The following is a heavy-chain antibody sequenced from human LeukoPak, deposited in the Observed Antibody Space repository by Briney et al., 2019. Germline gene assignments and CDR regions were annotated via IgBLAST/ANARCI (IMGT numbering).Heavy chain of an antibody. CDR3: ARDRSSGWYYFDY. D-gene: IGHD6-19*01. V-gene: IGHV3-66*01. CDR1: GFTVSSNY. Sequence: AGGSLRLSCAASGFTVSSNYMSWVRQAPGKGLERVSVIYSSGSTYYADSVKGRFTISRDNSKNTLYLQMNSLRAEDTAVYYCARDRSSGWYYFDYWGQGTLVTVSS. CDR2: IYSSGST. J-gene: IGHJ4*02.